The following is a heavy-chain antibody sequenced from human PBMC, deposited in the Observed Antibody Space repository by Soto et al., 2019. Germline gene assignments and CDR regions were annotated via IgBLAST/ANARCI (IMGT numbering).Heavy chain of an antibody. V-gene: IGHV5-51*01. CDR1: GYNFTSYW. D-gene: IGHD6-13*01. J-gene: IGHJ6*02. CDR2: IYPGDSDT. CDR3: ARTSAAGKYYYGMDG. Sequence: PGESLKISCKGSGYNFTSYWIGWVRQMPGKGLEWMGIIYPGDSDTRYSPSFQGQVTISADKSISTAYLQWSSLKASDTAMYYCARTSAAGKYYYGMDGWGQGITVTGFS.